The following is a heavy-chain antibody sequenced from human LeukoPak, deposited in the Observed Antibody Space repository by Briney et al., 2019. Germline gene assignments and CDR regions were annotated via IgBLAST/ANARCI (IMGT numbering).Heavy chain of an antibody. CDR1: GFTFSSYG. J-gene: IGHJ4*02. V-gene: IGHV3-30*02. CDR3: AKGDDYGATPDY. Sequence: PGGSLRLSCAASGFTFSSYGMHWVRQAPGKGLEGVAFIRYDGSNKYYADSVKGRFTISRDNSKNTLYLQMNSLRAEDTAVYYCAKGDDYGATPDYWGQGTLVTVSS. D-gene: IGHD4-17*01. CDR2: IRYDGSNK.